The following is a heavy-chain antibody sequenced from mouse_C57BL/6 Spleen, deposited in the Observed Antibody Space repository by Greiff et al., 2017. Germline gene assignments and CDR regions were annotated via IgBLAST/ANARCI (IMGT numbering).Heavy chain of an antibody. D-gene: IGHD2-10*01. CDR2: IWSGGST. CDR1: GFSLTSYG. Sequence: VKLMESGPGLVQPSQSLSITCTVSGFSLTSYGVHWVRQSPGKGLEWLGVIWSGGSTDYNAAFISRLSIRKDNSKSQVFFKMNSLQADDTAIYYCARNLPNWYFDVWGTGTTVTVSS. CDR3: ARNLPNWYFDV. J-gene: IGHJ1*03. V-gene: IGHV2-2*01.